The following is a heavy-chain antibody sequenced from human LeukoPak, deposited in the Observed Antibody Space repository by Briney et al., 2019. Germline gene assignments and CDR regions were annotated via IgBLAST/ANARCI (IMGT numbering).Heavy chain of an antibody. Sequence: PSETLFLTCAVYGGSFSGYYWSWIRQPPGKGLECIWEITYSGSTNYNPSLKSRVTISVDTTKNQFSLKLSSVTAADTAVYYCARGGGVRYSSSWYRYYFDYWGQGTLVTVSS. V-gene: IGHV4-34*01. D-gene: IGHD6-13*01. CDR3: ARGGGVRYSSSWYRYYFDY. CDR2: ITYSGST. J-gene: IGHJ4*02. CDR1: GGSFSGYY.